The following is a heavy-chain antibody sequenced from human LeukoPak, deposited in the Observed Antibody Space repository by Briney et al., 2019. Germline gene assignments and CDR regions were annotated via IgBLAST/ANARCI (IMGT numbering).Heavy chain of an antibody. J-gene: IGHJ6*02. V-gene: IGHV4-34*01. Sequence: SETLSLTCAVYGGSFSDYYWTWIRQPPGKGLEWIGEINHSGSTNYNPSLKSRVTISVDTSKNQFSLKLSSVTAADTAVYYCARVVVVVVPAAYYYYGMDVWGQGTTVTVSS. CDR2: INHSGST. CDR3: ARVVVVVVPAAYYYYGMDV. D-gene: IGHD2-2*01. CDR1: GGSFSDYY.